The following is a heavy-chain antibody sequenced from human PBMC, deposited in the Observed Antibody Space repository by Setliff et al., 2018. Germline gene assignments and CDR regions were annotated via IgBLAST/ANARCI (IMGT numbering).Heavy chain of an antibody. CDR2: ISPHTGNA. D-gene: IGHD3-3*01. Sequence: WASVKVSCKASGYTFSNFAISWVRQAPGQGLEWMGWISPHTGNAYYAQKFQGRVTLTTDTSTNTAYIEVRNLRFDDTAIYFCSRLVRFCTKTTCQRLLGDDYWGQGTLVTVSS. CDR1: GYTFSNFA. J-gene: IGHJ4*02. V-gene: IGHV1-18*01. CDR3: SRLVRFCTKTTCQRLLGDDY.